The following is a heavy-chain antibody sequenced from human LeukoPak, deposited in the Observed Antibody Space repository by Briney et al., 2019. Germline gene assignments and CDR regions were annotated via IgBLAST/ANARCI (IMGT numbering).Heavy chain of an antibody. CDR2: IFNSGST. V-gene: IGHV4-31*03. Sequence: SQTLSLTCTVSGGSISTGGYYWSWIRQHPGKGLEWIGYIFNSGSTYYNPSLKSRVTMSVDTSNNQFSLKLSSVTAADTAVYYCARQPEFSRSSNDSWGQGTLVTVSS. J-gene: IGHJ4*02. CDR3: ARQPEFSRSSNDS. D-gene: IGHD6-6*01. CDR1: GGSISTGGYY.